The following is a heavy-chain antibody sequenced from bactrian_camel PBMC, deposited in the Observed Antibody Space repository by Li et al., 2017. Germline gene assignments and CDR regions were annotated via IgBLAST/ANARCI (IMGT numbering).Heavy chain of an antibody. V-gene: IGHV3S6*01. Sequence: VQLVESGGGSVQAGGSLRLSCTASGYRYASYCMGWFRQAPGKGLEWVSSIHSDGSNRYYADSVKGRFTISRDNAKNTLYLQLNSLKPEDTAVYYSVGGLARPMTFGPNYWGQGTQVTVS. D-gene: IGHD4*01. CDR3: VGGLARPMTFGPNY. CDR2: IHSDGSNR. CDR1: GYRYASYC. J-gene: IGHJ4*01.